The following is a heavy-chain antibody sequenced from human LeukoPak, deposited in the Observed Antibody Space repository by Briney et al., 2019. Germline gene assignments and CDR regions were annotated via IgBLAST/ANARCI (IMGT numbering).Heavy chain of an antibody. CDR1: GGSISSDGYY. CDR2: IYHRGNT. CDR3: ARGKVPDYFDY. J-gene: IGHJ4*02. D-gene: IGHD1-1*01. Sequence: SETLSLTCSVSGGSISSDGYYWSWIRQLPGKGLEWIGYIYHRGNTHYNPSLKSRITMSVDTSKSQFSLKLSSVTAADTAVYFCARGKVPDYFDYWGQGTLVTVSS. V-gene: IGHV4-31*03.